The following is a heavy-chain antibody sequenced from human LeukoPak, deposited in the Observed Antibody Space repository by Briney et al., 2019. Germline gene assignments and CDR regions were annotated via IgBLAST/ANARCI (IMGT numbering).Heavy chain of an antibody. CDR1: GFTFSSYW. CDR3: ARAVPGTSLDFDY. Sequence: GGSLRLSCAASGFTFSSYWMSWVRQAPGKGLEWVANIKQDGSEKYYVDSVKGRFTISRDNAKNSLYLQMNSLRAEDTAVYYCARAVPGTSLDFDYWGQGTLVTVSS. D-gene: IGHD6-19*01. J-gene: IGHJ4*02. V-gene: IGHV3-7*01. CDR2: IKQDGSEK.